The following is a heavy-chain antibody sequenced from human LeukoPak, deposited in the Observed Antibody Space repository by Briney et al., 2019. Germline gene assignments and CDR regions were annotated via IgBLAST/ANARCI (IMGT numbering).Heavy chain of an antibody. CDR2: INHSGST. CDR3: ARLRRDGYNYIFRPATHAFDI. D-gene: IGHD5-24*01. V-gene: IGHV4-34*01. CDR1: GGSFSGYY. J-gene: IGHJ3*02. Sequence: SETLSLTCAVYGGSFSGYYWSWIRQPPGKGLEWIGEINHSGSTNYNPSLKSRVTISVDTSKNQFSLKLSSVTAADTAVYYCARLRRDGYNYIFRPATHAFDIWGQGTMVTVSP.